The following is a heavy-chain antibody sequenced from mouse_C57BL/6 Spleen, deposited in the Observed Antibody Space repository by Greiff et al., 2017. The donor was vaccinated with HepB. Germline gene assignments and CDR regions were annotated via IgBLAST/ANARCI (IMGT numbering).Heavy chain of an antibody. CDR1: GFSLSTSGMG. V-gene: IGHV8-12*01. CDR2: IYWDDDK. J-gene: IGHJ1*03. D-gene: IGHD2-3*01. Sequence: QVTLKESGPGILQSSQTLSLTCSFSGFSLSTSGMGVSWIRQPSGKGLEWLAHIYWDDDKRSNPSLKSRLTISKDTSRNQVFLKITSVDTADTATYYCARDGYYPLWYFDVWGTGTTVTVSS. CDR3: ARDGYYPLWYFDV.